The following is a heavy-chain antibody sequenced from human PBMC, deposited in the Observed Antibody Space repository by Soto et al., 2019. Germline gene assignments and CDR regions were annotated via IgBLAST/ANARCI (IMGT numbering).Heavy chain of an antibody. D-gene: IGHD2-15*01. V-gene: IGHV3-7*04. CDR1: GLPFSSHY. CDR2: IKPDGRDE. CDR3: ARETWWRLDY. Sequence: EVQLVESGGGLVQPGGSLRLSCAASGLPFSSHYMSWIRQAPGRGLEWVANIKPDGRDEQYADSVRGRFTVSRDNTKNLVFLQMKGLRVEDTAVYYCARETWWRLDYWGQGNLVTVSS. J-gene: IGHJ4*02.